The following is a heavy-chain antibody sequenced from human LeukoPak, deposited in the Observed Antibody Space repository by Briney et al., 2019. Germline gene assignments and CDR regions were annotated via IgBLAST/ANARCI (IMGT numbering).Heavy chain of an antibody. J-gene: IGHJ4*02. Sequence: SETLSLTCTVSGGSISSGSYYWSWLRQPAGKGLEWIGRIYTSGSTNYNPSLKSRVTISVDTSKNQFSLKLSSVTAADTAVYYCARVPGDSSGYFDYWGQGTLVTVSS. D-gene: IGHD3-22*01. V-gene: IGHV4-61*02. CDR3: ARVPGDSSGYFDY. CDR2: IYTSGST. CDR1: GGSISSGSYY.